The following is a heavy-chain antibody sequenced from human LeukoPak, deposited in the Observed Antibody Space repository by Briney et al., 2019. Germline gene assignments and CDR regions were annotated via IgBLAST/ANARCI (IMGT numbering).Heavy chain of an antibody. J-gene: IGHJ1*01. CDR1: RYTFTGYY. CDR3: ARAVAAAGTGAEYFQH. V-gene: IGHV1-2*02. Sequence: ASVKVSCKASRYTFTGYYIHWVRQAPGQGLKWMGWINPNSGGTSYAQKFQGRVTMTRDTSINTAYMELSRLRSDDTAVYYCARAVAAAGTGAEYFQHWGQGTLVTVSS. D-gene: IGHD6-13*01. CDR2: INPNSGGT.